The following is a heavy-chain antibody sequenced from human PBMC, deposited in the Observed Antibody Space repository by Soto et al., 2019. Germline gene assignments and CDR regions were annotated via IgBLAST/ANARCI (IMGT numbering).Heavy chain of an antibody. CDR1: GYTFTGHY. CDR3: AKDFERSAFDH. CDR2: IGPESGAT. Sequence: ASVKVSCKASGYTFTGHYIHWVRQAPEQGPEWMGEIGPESGATRYAEKFQGRVTMTLDTSITTVYMELKNLSPDDAAVYYCAKDFERSAFDHWGQGTPVTVSS. V-gene: IGHV1-2*02. J-gene: IGHJ4*02. D-gene: IGHD3-3*01.